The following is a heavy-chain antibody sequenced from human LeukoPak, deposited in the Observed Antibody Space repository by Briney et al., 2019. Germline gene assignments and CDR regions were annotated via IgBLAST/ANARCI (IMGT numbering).Heavy chain of an antibody. CDR2: IIPILGIA. D-gene: IGHD5-18*01. V-gene: IGHV1-69*04. J-gene: IGHJ4*02. CDR1: GGTFSSYA. CDR3: ARDVDTAMVPAPFDY. Sequence: SVKVSCKASGGTFSSYAISWVRQAPGQGLEWMGRIIPILGIANYAQKFQGRVTITADKSTSTAYMELSSLRSEDTAVYYCARDVDTAMVPAPFDYWGQGTLVAVSS.